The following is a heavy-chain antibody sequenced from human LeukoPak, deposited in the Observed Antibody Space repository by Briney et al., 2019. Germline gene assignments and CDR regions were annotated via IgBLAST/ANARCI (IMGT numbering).Heavy chain of an antibody. D-gene: IGHD6-6*01. CDR2: ISSSSSYI. CDR1: GFTFSSYS. J-gene: IGHJ4*02. CDR3: ARDCIAARCY. V-gene: IGHV3-21*01. Sequence: PGGSLRLSCAASGFTFSSYSMNWVRQAPGKGLEWVSSISSSSSYIYYADSVKGRFTISRNNAKNSLYLQMNSLRAEDTAVYYCARDCIAARCYWGQGTLVTVSS.